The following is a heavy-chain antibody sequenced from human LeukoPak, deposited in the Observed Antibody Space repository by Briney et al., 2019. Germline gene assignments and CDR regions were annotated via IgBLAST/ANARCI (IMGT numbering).Heavy chain of an antibody. D-gene: IGHD3-10*01. CDR1: GFTFSSYS. V-gene: IGHV3-21*01. CDR3: ARSGPVQGVIWGGGDY. CDR2: ISSSSSYI. J-gene: IGHJ4*02. Sequence: PGGSLRLSCAASGFTFSSYSMNWVRQAPGKGLEWVSSISSSSSYIYYADSVKGRFTISRDNAKNSLYLQMNSLRAEDTAVYYCARSGPVQGVIWGGGDYWGQATLVTVS.